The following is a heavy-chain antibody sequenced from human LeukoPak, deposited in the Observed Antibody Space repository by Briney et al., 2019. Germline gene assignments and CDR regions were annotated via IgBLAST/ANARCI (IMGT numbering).Heavy chain of an antibody. J-gene: IGHJ4*02. Sequence: SETLSLTCTVPGGSISTYYWSWIRQPPGKRLEWIGYIYTRGSTDYNPSLKSRVTISLDTSNNQFSLNLNSVTAADTAVYYCARSRGRKVTPFDYWGQGILVTVSS. V-gene: IGHV4-4*09. CDR1: GGSISTYY. CDR3: ARSRGRKVTPFDY. CDR2: IYTRGST. D-gene: IGHD3-10*01.